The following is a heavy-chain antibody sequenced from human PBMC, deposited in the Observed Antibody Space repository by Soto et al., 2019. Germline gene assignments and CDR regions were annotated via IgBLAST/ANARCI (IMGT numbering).Heavy chain of an antibody. CDR3: ARDKITGLFDY. Sequence: SETLSLTCTVYGGSFSGYYWSWIRQPPGKGLEWIGEINHSGSTNYNPSLKSRVTISVDTSKNQFSLKLTSVTAADTAVYYCARDKITGLFDYWGQGTLVTVSS. J-gene: IGHJ4*02. CDR2: INHSGST. V-gene: IGHV4-34*01. D-gene: IGHD2-8*02. CDR1: GGSFSGYY.